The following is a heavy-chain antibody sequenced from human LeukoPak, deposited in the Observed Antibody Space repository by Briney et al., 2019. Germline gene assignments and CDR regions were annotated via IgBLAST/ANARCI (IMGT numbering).Heavy chain of an antibody. J-gene: IGHJ3*02. CDR2: IYSGGST. CDR1: EFSVGSNY. CDR3: ARGGPVGATYAFDI. D-gene: IGHD1-26*01. Sequence: GGSLRLSCAASEFSVGSNYMTWVRQAPGKGLEWVSLIYSGGSTYYADSVKGRFTISRDNSKNTLYLQMNSLRAEDMAVYYCARGGPVGATYAFDIWGQGTMVTVSS. V-gene: IGHV3-66*01.